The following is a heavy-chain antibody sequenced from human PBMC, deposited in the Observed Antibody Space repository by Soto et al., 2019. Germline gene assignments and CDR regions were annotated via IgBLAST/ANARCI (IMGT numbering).Heavy chain of an antibody. D-gene: IGHD3-3*01. CDR2: ISYSGST. CDR3: ARDVGLQHDTGYYDFWSGKNNWFDP. Sequence: SETLSLTCTVSGGSISGHYWSWIRQPPGKGLQYIGYISYSGSTNYNPSLKGRVTISVDTSNNQFSLRLSSVTAADTAVYYCARDVGLQHDTGYYDFWSGKNNWFDPWGRGSLLTVSS. CDR1: GGSISGHY. J-gene: IGHJ5*02. V-gene: IGHV4-59*11.